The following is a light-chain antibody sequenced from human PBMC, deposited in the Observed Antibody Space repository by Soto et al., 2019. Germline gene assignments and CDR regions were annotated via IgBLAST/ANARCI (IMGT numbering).Light chain of an antibody. V-gene: IGKV3-15*01. Sequence: IVMTQSPVTLSVSPGERVTLSCRASQSVSSNLAWYQQKPGQAPSLLIYGAFTRATGIPARFSGTGSGTEFTLTISSLQSEDSALYYCQQYNDWPLKFGQGTKVDIK. CDR3: QQYNDWPLK. CDR1: QSVSSN. CDR2: GAF. J-gene: IGKJ1*01.